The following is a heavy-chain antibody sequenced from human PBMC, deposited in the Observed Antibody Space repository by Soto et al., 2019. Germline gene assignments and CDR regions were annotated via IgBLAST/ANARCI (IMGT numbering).Heavy chain of an antibody. D-gene: IGHD2-8*01. J-gene: IGHJ4*02. CDR3: ARGDHGPRRFYFDT. CDR2: IFYNGGT. Sequence: TLSLTCTVSGGSVNSGGYYWSWIRQPPGKGLEWIGFIFYNGGTSYNPSLGSRVTISADTSKTLFSLNLNFVTAADTAVYYCARGDHGPRRFYFDTWGQGTLVTVYS. CDR1: GGSVNSGGYY. V-gene: IGHV4-61*03.